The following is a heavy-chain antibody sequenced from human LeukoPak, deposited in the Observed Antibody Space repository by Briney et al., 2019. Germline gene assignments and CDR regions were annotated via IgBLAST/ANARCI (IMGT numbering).Heavy chain of an antibody. CDR3: ARDEDRGDISHGY. CDR2: ISAYNGNT. D-gene: IGHD5-12*01. V-gene: IGHV1-18*01. J-gene: IGHJ4*02. Sequence: GASVKVSCKASGYTFIKYGIAWVRQAPGQGLEWMGWISAYNGNTNYAQKLQGRVTMTTDTSTSTAYVELRSLRSDDTAVDYCARDEDRGDISHGYWGQGTLVTDSS. CDR1: GYTFIKYG.